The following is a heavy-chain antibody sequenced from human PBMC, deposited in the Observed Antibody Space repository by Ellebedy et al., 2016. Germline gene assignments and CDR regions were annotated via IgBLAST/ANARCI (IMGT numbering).Heavy chain of an antibody. V-gene: IGHV3-21*01. D-gene: IGHD2-21*01. CDR3: ARAPLMIVPYFDY. J-gene: IGHJ4*02. CDR2: ISSSSSYI. Sequence: GESLKISXAASGFTFSSYSMNWVRQAPGKGLEWVSSISSSSSYIYYADSVKGRFTISRDNAKNSLYLQMNSLRAEDTAVYYCARAPLMIVPYFDYWGRGTSVTVSS. CDR1: GFTFSSYS.